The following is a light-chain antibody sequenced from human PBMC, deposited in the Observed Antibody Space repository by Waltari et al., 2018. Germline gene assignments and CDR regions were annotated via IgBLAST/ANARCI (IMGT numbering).Light chain of an antibody. CDR3: QQNNNWPRT. J-gene: IGKJ1*01. Sequence: ETLMTQSPATLSLTPGERATLSCRASQNVGGLLAWYQQRPGQAPRVRISGAYTRAPGVPARFRGSGAGTEFTLTITSLQPEDFAHYFCQQNNNWPRTFGPGTRVEL. CDR1: QNVGGL. V-gene: IGKV3-15*01. CDR2: GAY.